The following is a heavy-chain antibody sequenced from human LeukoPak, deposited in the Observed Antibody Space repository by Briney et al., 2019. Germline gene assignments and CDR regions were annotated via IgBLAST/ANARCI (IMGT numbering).Heavy chain of an antibody. CDR3: AREVRPTVTTPGVFYYYYGMDV. CDR2: INPSGGST. J-gene: IGHJ6*02. D-gene: IGHD4-17*01. V-gene: IGHV1-46*01. CDR1: GYTFTSYY. Sequence: GASVKVSCKASGYTFTSYYMHWVRQAPGQGLEWMGIINPSGGSTSYAQKFQGRVTMTRDTSTSTVYMELSSLRSEDTAVYYCAREVRPTVTTPGVFYYYYGMDVWGQGTTVTVSS.